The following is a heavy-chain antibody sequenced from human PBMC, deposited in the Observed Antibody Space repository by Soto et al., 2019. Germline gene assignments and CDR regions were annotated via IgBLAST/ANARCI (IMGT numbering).Heavy chain of an antibody. V-gene: IGHV1-18*01. Sequence: GASAKLCWEERGEGIASCCRSWVRQSHEQVLEWMGWISAYNGNTNYAQKLQGRVTMTTDTSTSTAYMELRSLRSDDTAVYYCAIVRIQLWLQSYYGIDVWGQGTTVTVPS. CDR2: ISAYNGNT. CDR1: GEGIASCC. CDR3: AIVRIQLWLQSYYGIDV. D-gene: IGHD5-18*01. J-gene: IGHJ6*02.